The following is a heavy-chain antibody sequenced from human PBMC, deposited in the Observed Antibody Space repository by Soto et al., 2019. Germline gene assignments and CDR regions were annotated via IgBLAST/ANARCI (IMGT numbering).Heavy chain of an antibody. CDR3: AKSPDGRCFYYAFDI. D-gene: IGHD2-21*01. V-gene: IGHV3-43D*03. CDR2: IRWDGGST. CDR1: GFTFDNYA. Sequence: GGSLRLSCAASGFTFDNYAMRWVRQAPGKGLEWVSVIRWDGGSTYYADSVKGRFTISRDNSKNSLYLQMNRLRAEDTALYYCAKSPDGRCFYYAFDIWGQGTMVTVSS. J-gene: IGHJ3*02.